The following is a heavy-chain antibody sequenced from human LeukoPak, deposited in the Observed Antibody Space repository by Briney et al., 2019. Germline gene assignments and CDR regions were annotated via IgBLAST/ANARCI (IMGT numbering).Heavy chain of an antibody. CDR1: GFIFSNDA. CDR3: ARGLAVADP. V-gene: IGHV3-7*03. Sequence: GGSLRLSCAASGFIFSNDAMHWVRQAPGKGLEWVANIKQDGSEKYYVDSVKGRFTISRDNAKNSLYLQMNSLRAEDTAVYYCARGLAVADPWGQGTLVTVSS. CDR2: IKQDGSEK. J-gene: IGHJ5*02. D-gene: IGHD6-19*01.